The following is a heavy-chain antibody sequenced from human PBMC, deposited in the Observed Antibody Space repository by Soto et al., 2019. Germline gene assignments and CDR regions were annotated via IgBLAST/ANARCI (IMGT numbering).Heavy chain of an antibody. CDR2: ISGSGGST. D-gene: IGHD6-13*01. Sequence: AGSLRLSCAASGFTFGSCAMSWVRRAPGKGLECVSAISGSGGSTYYADSVKGRFTISRDNSKNTLYLQMNSLRAEDTVVYYCAKDLSSSWPSFDYWGHGTLVTVSS. J-gene: IGHJ4*01. V-gene: IGHV3-23*01. CDR1: GFTFGSCA. CDR3: AKDLSSSWPSFDY.